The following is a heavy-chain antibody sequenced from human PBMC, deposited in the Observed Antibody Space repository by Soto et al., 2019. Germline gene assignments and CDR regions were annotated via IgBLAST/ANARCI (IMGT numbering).Heavy chain of an antibody. CDR3: AKGHPGGSCYSGLVW. V-gene: IGHV3-23*01. Sequence: GGSLRLSCAASGFTFSSCAMTWVRQAPGKGLEWVLCISGSGDTTYYADSVKGRFTISRDTSKNTVYLQMNSLRADDTAVYYCAKGHPGGSCYSGLVWWGQGTLVTVSS. CDR2: ISGSGDTT. CDR1: GFTFSSCA. J-gene: IGHJ4*02. D-gene: IGHD2-15*01.